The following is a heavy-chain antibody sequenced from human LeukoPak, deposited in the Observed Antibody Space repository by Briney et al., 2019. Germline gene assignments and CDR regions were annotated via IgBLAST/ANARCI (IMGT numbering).Heavy chain of an antibody. J-gene: IGHJ3*02. CDR3: ARRGIIAVAAGEAFDI. CDR2: IYPGDSDT. D-gene: IGHD6-19*01. CDR1: GYSFTSYW. Sequence: GESLKISCKGSGYSFTSYWIGWVRQMPGKGLEWMGVIYPGDSDTRYSPYFQGQVTISADKSISTAYLQWSSLKASDTAMYYCARRGIIAVAAGEAFDIWGQGTMVTVSS. V-gene: IGHV5-51*01.